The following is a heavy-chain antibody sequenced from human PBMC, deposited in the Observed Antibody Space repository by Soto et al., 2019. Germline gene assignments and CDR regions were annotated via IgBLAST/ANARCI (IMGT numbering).Heavy chain of an antibody. V-gene: IGHV4-39*01. D-gene: IGHD4-17*01. CDR1: NGSISSRSSY. Sequence: SETLSLTCIVSNGSISSRSSYWGWIRQTPGKGLEWIGSIYYIGNTYYKPSLKNQDTISIDTSKPNFSLNLTSWTAADTVVFFCGGQDYGAKGYYFENWGQGALVTVSS. CDR2: IYYIGNT. J-gene: IGHJ4*02. CDR3: GGQDYGAKGYYFEN.